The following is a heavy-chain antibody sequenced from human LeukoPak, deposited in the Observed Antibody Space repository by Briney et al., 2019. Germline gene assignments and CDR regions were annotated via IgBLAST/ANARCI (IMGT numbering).Heavy chain of an antibody. Sequence: ASVKVSCKASGYTFTGYYMHWVRQAPGQGLEWMGWINPNSGGTNYAQKFQGRVTMTRDTSISTAYMELSRLRSDDMAVYYCARERITIFGVVIINYYGMDVWGQGTTVTVSS. CDR1: GYTFTGYY. CDR2: INPNSGGT. J-gene: IGHJ6*02. CDR3: ARERITIFGVVIINYYGMDV. V-gene: IGHV1-2*02. D-gene: IGHD3-3*01.